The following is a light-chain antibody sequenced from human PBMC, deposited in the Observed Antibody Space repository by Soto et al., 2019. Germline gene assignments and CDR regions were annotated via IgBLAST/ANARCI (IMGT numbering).Light chain of an antibody. J-gene: IGLJ2*01. Sequence: QSALTQPASVSGSPGQSITISCTGTSSDVGGYNYVSWYQQHPGKAPKLMIYDVSNRPSGVSNRFSGSKSGNTASLTISGPQAEDEADYYCSSYTSSAYVVFGGGTKVTVL. CDR1: SSDVGGYNY. CDR2: DVS. CDR3: SSYTSSAYVV. V-gene: IGLV2-14*01.